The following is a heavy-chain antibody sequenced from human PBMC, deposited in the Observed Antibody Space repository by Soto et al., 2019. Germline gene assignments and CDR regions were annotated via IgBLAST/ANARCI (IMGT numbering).Heavy chain of an antibody. D-gene: IGHD2-2*01. V-gene: IGHV3-30*18. CDR3: ANPPGLYCRNTSCPPKSYYYYYYMDV. Sequence: QVQLVESGGGVVQPGRSLRLSCAASGFTFSSYGMHWVRQAPGKGLEWVAVISYDGSNKYYADSVKGRFTISRDNSKNTLYLQMNRLRSADTAVYYCANPPGLYCRNTSCPPKSYYYYYYMDVWGKGTTVTVSS. CDR1: GFTFSSYG. CDR2: ISYDGSNK. J-gene: IGHJ6*03.